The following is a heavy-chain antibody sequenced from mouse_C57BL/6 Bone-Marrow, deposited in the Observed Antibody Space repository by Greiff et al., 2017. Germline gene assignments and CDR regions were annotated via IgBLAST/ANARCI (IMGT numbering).Heavy chain of an antibody. CDR2: IDPSDSYT. CDR3: AREGMLSAWFAD. Sequence: VQLQQPGAELVMPGASVKLSCKASGYTFTSYWMHWVKQRPGQGLEWIGAIDPSDSYTTYNQKFKGKSTLTIDKSSSTAYMQLSSLTSEDSAVYSCAREGMLSAWFADWGQGTLVTVSA. D-gene: IGHD3-2*02. J-gene: IGHJ3*01. V-gene: IGHV1-69*01. CDR1: GYTFTSYW.